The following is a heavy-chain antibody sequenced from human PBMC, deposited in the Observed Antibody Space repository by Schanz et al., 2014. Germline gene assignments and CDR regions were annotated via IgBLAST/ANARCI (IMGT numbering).Heavy chain of an antibody. CDR3: ARGQDHAKTGDL. V-gene: IGHV4-4*07. CDR1: GDSIRSYY. Sequence: QVQLQESGPGLVKPSETLSLTCNVSGDSIRSYYWSWVRQPPGKGLEWIGEVHPSGTTNYNPSLSYRVTMSVDASKNQCSLKLTSVTAADTAVYYCARGQDHAKTGDLWGRGTLVTISS. CDR2: VHPSGTT. J-gene: IGHJ5*02. D-gene: IGHD2-2*01.